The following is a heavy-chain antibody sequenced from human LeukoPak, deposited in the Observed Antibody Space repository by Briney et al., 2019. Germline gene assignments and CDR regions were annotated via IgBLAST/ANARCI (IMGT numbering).Heavy chain of an antibody. D-gene: IGHD3-10*01. CDR2: IKQDGSEK. J-gene: IGHJ4*02. Sequence: PGGSLRLSCAASGFTFSNHWMHWVRQAPGKGLEWVANIKQDGSEKYCVDSVKGRFTISRDNAKNSLSLQMNSLRAEDTAVYYCARMDIGLVRDWGQGTLVTVSS. CDR1: GFTFSNHW. CDR3: ARMDIGLVRD. V-gene: IGHV3-7*01.